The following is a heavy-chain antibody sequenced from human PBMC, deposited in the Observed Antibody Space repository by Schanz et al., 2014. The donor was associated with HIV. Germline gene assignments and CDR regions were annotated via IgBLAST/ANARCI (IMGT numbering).Heavy chain of an antibody. Sequence: VQLVESGGGVVQPGRSLRLSCAASGFTVSSNYMSWVRQAPGKGLEWVSVIYSGGSTYYADSVKGRFTISRDKSKSTLYLQMNSLRAEDTAVYYCARILGSGSSSWSYYYYYYYGMDVWGQGTTVTVSS. CDR2: IYSGGST. V-gene: IGHV3-53*01. CDR3: ARILGSGSSSWSYYYYYYYGMDV. D-gene: IGHD6-13*01. CDR1: GFTVSSNY. J-gene: IGHJ6*02.